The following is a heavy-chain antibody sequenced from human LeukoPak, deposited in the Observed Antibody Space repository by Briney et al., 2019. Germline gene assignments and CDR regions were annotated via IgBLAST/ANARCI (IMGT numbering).Heavy chain of an antibody. J-gene: IGHJ4*02. D-gene: IGHD6-25*01. CDR3: ARLVSGSDY. CDR1: GYSGSGSY. CDR2: INPNNGVT. V-gene: IGHV1-2*02. Sequence: GASVKVSCKSSGYSGSGSYLHWGRQAPGQKLGGMGCINPNNGVTKYAQKFQARVTMTRDPAISTASVALRRLRSDERAVFYCARLVSGSDYWGKGTLVTVS.